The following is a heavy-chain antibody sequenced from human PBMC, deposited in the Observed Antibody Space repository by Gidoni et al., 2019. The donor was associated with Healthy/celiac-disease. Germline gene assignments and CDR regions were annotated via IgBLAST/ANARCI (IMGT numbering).Heavy chain of an antibody. CDR1: GFTFSSYA. CDR3: AKFPMVLGAFDI. CDR2: ISGSGGST. J-gene: IGHJ3*02. D-gene: IGHD3-10*01. V-gene: IGHV3-23*01. Sequence: EVQLLESGGGLVQPGGSLRLSCAASGFTFSSYAMGWVRQAPGKGLEWVSAISGSGGSTYYADSGKGRFTISRDNSKNTLYLKMNSLRAEDTAVYYCAKFPMVLGAFDIWGQGTMVTVSS.